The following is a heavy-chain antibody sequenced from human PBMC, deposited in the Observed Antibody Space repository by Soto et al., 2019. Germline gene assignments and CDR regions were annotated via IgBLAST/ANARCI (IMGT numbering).Heavy chain of an antibody. CDR1: GGSMSNHY. D-gene: IGHD3-22*01. CDR2: IYYSGST. CDR3: ARVSYYYDNSGYSYGWFGP. V-gene: IGHV4-59*11. J-gene: IGHJ5*02. Sequence: NPSETLSLTCSVSGGSMSNHYWSWIRQPPGKGLEWIGDIYYSGSTDYNPSLKSRVSISVDTSKSQFFLKLNAVTAADTAVYFCARVSYYYDNSGYSYGWFGPWGQGTLVTVSS.